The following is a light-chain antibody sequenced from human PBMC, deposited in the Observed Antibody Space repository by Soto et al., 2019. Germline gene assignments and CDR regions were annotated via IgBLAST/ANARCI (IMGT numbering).Light chain of an antibody. CDR1: SSNIGRNT. V-gene: IGLV1-44*01. CDR2: SNN. CDR3: AAWDDRLKAVV. J-gene: IGLJ2*01. Sequence: QPVLTQPPSASGTPGQRVTISCSGSSSNIGRNTVNWYQQLPGTAPKLLIYSNNQRPSGVPERFSGSKSGTSASLAISGLQSEDESDYYCAAWDDRLKAVVFGGGTKLTVL.